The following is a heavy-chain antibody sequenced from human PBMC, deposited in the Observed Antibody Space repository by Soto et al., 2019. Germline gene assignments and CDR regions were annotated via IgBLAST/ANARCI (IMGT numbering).Heavy chain of an antibody. CDR3: TTKDPDTSFMITFGGVIVHFDY. CDR2: IKSKSDGGTT. Sequence: GGSLRLSCAASGFTFSNAWMNWVRQVPGKGLEWVGRIKSKSDGGTTDYAAPVKGRFTISRDDSENTLFLQMNSLKTEDTGIYYCTTKDPDTSFMITFGGVIVHFDYWGQGTQVTVSS. CDR1: GFTFSNAW. D-gene: IGHD3-16*02. J-gene: IGHJ4*02. V-gene: IGHV3-15*01.